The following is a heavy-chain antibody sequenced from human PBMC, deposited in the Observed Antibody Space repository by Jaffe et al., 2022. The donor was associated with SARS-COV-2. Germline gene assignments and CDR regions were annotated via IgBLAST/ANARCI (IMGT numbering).Heavy chain of an antibody. CDR3: ARDHWYCSGGSCLGQP. Sequence: QVQLVQSGAEVKKPGASVKVSCKASGYTFTGYYMHWVRQAPGQGLEWMGRINPNSGGTNYAQKFQGRVTMTRDTSISTAYMELSRLRSDDTAVYYCARDHWYCSGGSCLGQPWGQGTLVTVSS. D-gene: IGHD2-15*01. CDR2: INPNSGGT. V-gene: IGHV1-2*06. CDR1: GYTFTGYY. J-gene: IGHJ5*02.